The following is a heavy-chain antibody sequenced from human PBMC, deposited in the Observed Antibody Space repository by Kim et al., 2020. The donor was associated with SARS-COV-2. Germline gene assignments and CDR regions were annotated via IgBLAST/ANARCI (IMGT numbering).Heavy chain of an antibody. CDR3: AKDLWGGVWGSYRYTGIGL. CDR2: ISYDGSNK. Sequence: GGSLRLSCAASGFTFSSYGMHWVRQAPGKGLEWVAVISYDGSNKYYADSVKGRFTISRDNSKNTLYLQMNSLRAEDTAVYYCAKDLWGGVWGSYRYTGIGLWGQGTLVTVSS. J-gene: IGHJ4*02. D-gene: IGHD3-16*02. CDR1: GFTFSSYG. V-gene: IGHV3-30*18.